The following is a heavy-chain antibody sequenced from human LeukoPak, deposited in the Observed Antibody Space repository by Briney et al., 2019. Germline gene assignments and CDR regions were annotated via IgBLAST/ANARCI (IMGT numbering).Heavy chain of an antibody. V-gene: IGHV1-2*02. CDR3: ARFDQVSETAGGY. CDR1: GYTFTEYY. J-gene: IGHJ4*02. D-gene: IGHD5/OR15-5a*01. Sequence: ASVKVSCKASGYTFTEYYMHWVRQAPGQGLEWMGWINPHSGGTNYAQKFQGRVTTTRDTSISTAYMELSRLRSDDTAVYYCARFDQVSETAGGYWGQGTLVTVSS. CDR2: INPHSGGT.